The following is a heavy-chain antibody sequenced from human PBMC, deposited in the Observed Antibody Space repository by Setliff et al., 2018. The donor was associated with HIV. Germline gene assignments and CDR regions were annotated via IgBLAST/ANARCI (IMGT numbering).Heavy chain of an antibody. V-gene: IGHV3-74*01. J-gene: IGHJ4*02. Sequence: GGSLRLSCAASGFTFSAYWMHWVRQAPGKGLAWVSRITGGGDTIYADSVKGRFTISRDNSKNTVYLQMDSLRAEDTAVYYCARDDDATSHYSRFDYWGQGTPVTVSS. D-gene: IGHD1-26*01. CDR1: GFTFSAYW. CDR3: ARDDDATSHYSRFDY. CDR2: ITGGGDT.